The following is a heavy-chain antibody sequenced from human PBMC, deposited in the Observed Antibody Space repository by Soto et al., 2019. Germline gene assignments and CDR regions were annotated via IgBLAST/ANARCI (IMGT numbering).Heavy chain of an antibody. Sequence: QVQLVQSGPEVKKSGSSVKVSCKLSGGTFTSDTISWLRRAPGQGLEWMGRIIPILGTGNYAQKFQGRITITEDKSTNTGYMELSSLTSEDTAIYYCARAEGSYNMGTFPFYYMDVWGTGTTVTVSS. J-gene: IGHJ6*03. D-gene: IGHD3-10*01. V-gene: IGHV1-69*08. CDR2: IIPILGTG. CDR3: ARAEGSYNMGTFPFYYMDV. CDR1: GGTFTSDT.